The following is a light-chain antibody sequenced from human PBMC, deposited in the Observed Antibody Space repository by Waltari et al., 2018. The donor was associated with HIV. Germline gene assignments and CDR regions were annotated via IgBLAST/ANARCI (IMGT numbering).Light chain of an antibody. Sequence: QPVLPQPPSMSAAQGQNITIARAVTPSNIGSVFLSWYQQLPGTAPKLLIYDDDKRPSGIPDRFSGSKSGTSATLGITGLQPGDEGDYHCGTWDRFLRVGVFGGGTKLTVL. CDR3: GTWDRFLRVGV. V-gene: IGLV1-51*01. J-gene: IGLJ2*01. CDR1: PSNIGSVF. CDR2: DDD.